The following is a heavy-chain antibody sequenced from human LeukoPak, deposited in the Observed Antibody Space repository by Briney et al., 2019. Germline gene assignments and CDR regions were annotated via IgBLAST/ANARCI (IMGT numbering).Heavy chain of an antibody. CDR1: GYTFTGYY. J-gene: IGHJ5*02. V-gene: IGHV1-2*02. D-gene: IGHD2-15*01. CDR2: INPNSGGT. Sequence: ASLKISCKASGYTFTGYYMHWVRQAPGQGLEWMGWINPNSGGTNYAQKFQGRVTMTRDTSISTAYMELSRLRSDDPAVYYCAIFCCAGSCYPRGNWFDPWGQGTLVTVSS. CDR3: AIFCCAGSCYPRGNWFDP.